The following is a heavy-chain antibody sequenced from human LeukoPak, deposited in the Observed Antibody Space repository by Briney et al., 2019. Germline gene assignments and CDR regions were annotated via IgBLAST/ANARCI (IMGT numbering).Heavy chain of an antibody. Sequence: GGSLRLSCAASGFTFSSYSMNWVRQAPGKGLEWVSAISGSGVTTYYADSVKGRFTISRDNSKNTLHLQMNSLRAEDAAVYYCAKERGDYYDSSGYYKDAFDIWGQGTMVTVSS. CDR3: AKERGDYYDSSGYYKDAFDI. V-gene: IGHV3-23*01. CDR1: GFTFSSYS. D-gene: IGHD3-22*01. CDR2: ISGSGVTT. J-gene: IGHJ3*02.